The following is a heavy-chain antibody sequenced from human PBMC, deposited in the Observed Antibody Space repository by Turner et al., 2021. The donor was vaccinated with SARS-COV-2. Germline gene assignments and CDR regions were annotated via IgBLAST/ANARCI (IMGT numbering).Heavy chain of an antibody. D-gene: IGHD5-18*01. CDR2: IYYSGSA. V-gene: IGHV4-39*01. CDR1: GGSISSSSYY. CDR3: ARLMDTAMDYYGTDV. J-gene: IGHJ6*02. Sequence: QLQLQESGPGLVKPSETLSLPCTVSGGSISSSSYYWGWFRQPPGQGLEGIGNIYYSGSAYYNPSLKCQVTISVDPSKNQFSLKMTSGTAADTAVYYCARLMDTAMDYYGTDVWGQGTTVTVSS.